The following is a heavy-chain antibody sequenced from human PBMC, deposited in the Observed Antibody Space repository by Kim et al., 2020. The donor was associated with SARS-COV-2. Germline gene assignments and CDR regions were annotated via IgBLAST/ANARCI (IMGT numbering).Heavy chain of an antibody. Sequence: GGSLRLSCAASGFSFSNYAMSWVRQTPGKGLEWVSAICGSGGGTYYADSVKGRFTISRDTSKNTLYLQMNSLRADDTAVYYCAKHPSTTCYGTGDYWGQGTLVTVSS. CDR1: GFSFSNYA. D-gene: IGHD2-2*01. V-gene: IGHV3-23*01. J-gene: IGHJ4*02. CDR3: AKHPSTTCYGTGDY. CDR2: ICGSGGGT.